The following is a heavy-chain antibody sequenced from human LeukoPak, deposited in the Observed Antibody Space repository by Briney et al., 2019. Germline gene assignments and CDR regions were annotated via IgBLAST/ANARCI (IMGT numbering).Heavy chain of an antibody. V-gene: IGHV3-30*02. CDR1: GFTFSSYG. D-gene: IGHD3-10*01. Sequence: SGGSLRLSCAASGFTFSSYGIHWVRQAPGKGLEWVAFIRHDGNDKFYADSVKGRFTISRDTSRNTLYLQMNSLRTDDTAVYYCAKDLMRDRWFGESWGQGTLVTVSS. J-gene: IGHJ5*02. CDR3: AKDLMRDRWFGES. CDR2: IRHDGNDK.